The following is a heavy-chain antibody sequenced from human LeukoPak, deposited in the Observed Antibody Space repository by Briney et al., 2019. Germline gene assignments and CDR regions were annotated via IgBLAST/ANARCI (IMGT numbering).Heavy chain of an antibody. CDR3: ARHSDGITIFGVVRHYYMDV. CDR2: ISSSSSTI. CDR1: GFTFSSYS. V-gene: IGHV3-48*01. Sequence: GGSLRLSCAASGFTFSSYSMNWVRQAPGKGLEWVSYISSSSSTIYYAGSVKGRFTISRDNSKNTLYLQMNSLRAEDTAVYYCARHSDGITIFGVVRHYYMDVWGKGTTVTVSS. J-gene: IGHJ6*03. D-gene: IGHD3-3*01.